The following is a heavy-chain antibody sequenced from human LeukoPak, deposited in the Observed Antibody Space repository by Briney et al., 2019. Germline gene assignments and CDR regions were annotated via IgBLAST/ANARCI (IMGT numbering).Heavy chain of an antibody. V-gene: IGHV4-59*10. Sequence: SETPSLTCAVYGGSFSGYYWSWIRQPAGKGLESIGHISTSGSTNYNPSLKSRVTMSVDTSKNQFSLKLSSVTAADTAVYYCARVRYSDSSVLTRKRSYYFDYWGQGTLVTVSS. J-gene: IGHJ4*02. CDR2: ISTSGST. CDR3: ARVRYSDSSVLTRKRSYYFDY. CDR1: GGSFSGYY. D-gene: IGHD3-22*01.